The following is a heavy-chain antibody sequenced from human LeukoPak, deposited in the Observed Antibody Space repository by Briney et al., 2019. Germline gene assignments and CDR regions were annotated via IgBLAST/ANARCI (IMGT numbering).Heavy chain of an antibody. D-gene: IGHD3-22*01. CDR1: GGSFSGYY. CDR2: INHSGGT. Sequence: SETLSLTCAVYGGSFSGYYWSWIRQPPGKGLEWIGEINHSGGTKYNPSLMSRVTISVDTSKNQFSLNLNSVTAADTAVYYCARAPHFFDTSGSRYYFDYWGQGALVTVSS. V-gene: IGHV4-34*01. J-gene: IGHJ4*02. CDR3: ARAPHFFDTSGSRYYFDY.